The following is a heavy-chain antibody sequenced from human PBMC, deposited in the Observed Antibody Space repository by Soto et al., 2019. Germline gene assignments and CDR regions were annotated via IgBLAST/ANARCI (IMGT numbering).Heavy chain of an antibody. Sequence: GESLKISCKGSGYSFTSYWISWVRQMPGKGLEWMGRIDPSDSYTNYSPSFQGHVTISADKSISTAYLQWSSLKASDTAMYYCARLPPLIYGSGSYGDYYYGMDVWGQGTTVTVSS. V-gene: IGHV5-10-1*01. CDR3: ARLPPLIYGSGSYGDYYYGMDV. D-gene: IGHD3-10*01. CDR1: GYSFTSYW. CDR2: IDPSDSYT. J-gene: IGHJ6*02.